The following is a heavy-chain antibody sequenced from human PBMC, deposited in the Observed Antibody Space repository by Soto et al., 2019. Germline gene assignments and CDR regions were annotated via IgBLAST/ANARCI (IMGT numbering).Heavy chain of an antibody. J-gene: IGHJ6*02. CDR2: IYWDDDK. CDR1: GFSLSTSGVG. Sequence: QITLKESGPTLVKPTQTLTLTCTFSGFSLSTSGVGVGWIRQPPGKALEWLALIYWDDDKRYSPSLKSRLTITXXTXKNXVVLTMTNMDPVDTATYYCAHSGYGDYYYYYGMDVWGQGTTVTVSS. CDR3: AHSGYGDYYYYYGMDV. V-gene: IGHV2-5*02. D-gene: IGHD4-17*01.